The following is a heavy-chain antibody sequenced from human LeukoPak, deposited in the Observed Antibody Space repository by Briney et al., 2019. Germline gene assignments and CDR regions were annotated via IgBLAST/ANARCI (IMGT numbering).Heavy chain of an antibody. CDR1: GGSISSGGYY. Sequence: PSETLSLTCTVSGGSISSGGYYWSWIRQHPGKGLEWIGYIYYSGSTYYNPSLKSRVTISVDTSKNQFSLKLSSVTAADTAVYYCASYYYDSSGRPFDPWGQGTLVTVSS. CDR3: ASYYYDSSGRPFDP. CDR2: IYYSGST. J-gene: IGHJ5*02. V-gene: IGHV4-31*03. D-gene: IGHD3-22*01.